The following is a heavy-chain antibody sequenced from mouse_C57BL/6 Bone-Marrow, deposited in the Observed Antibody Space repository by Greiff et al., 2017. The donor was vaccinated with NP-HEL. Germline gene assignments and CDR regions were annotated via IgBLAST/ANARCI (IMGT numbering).Heavy chain of an antibody. CDR3: AREGLYYYFFSY. CDR1: GYTFTSYW. D-gene: IGHD2-4*01. Sequence: VQLQQPGAELVRPGTSVKLSCKASGYTFTSYWMHWVKQRPGQGLEWIGVIDPSDSYTNYNQKFKGKATLTVDTSSSTAYLQLSSLTSEASAVYYCAREGLYYYFFSYWGQGTLVTVSA. CDR2: IDPSDSYT. V-gene: IGHV1-59*01. J-gene: IGHJ3*01.